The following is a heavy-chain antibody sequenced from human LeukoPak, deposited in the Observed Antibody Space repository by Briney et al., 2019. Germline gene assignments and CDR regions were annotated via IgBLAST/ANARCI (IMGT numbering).Heavy chain of an antibody. CDR2: NIPIFGTA. CDR3: ATKGYNWNDEGSFDY. D-gene: IGHD1-1*01. Sequence: SVKVSCKASGGTFSSYAISRVRQAPGQGLEWMGGNIPIFGTANYAQKFQGRVTITADESTSTAYMELSSLRSEDTAVYYCATKGYNWNDEGSFDYWGQGTLVTVSS. CDR1: GGTFSSYA. J-gene: IGHJ4*02. V-gene: IGHV1-69*13.